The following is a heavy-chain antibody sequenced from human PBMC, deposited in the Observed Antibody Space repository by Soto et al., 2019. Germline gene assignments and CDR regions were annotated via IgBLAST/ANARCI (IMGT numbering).Heavy chain of an antibody. CDR2: IYPSGTI. V-gene: IGHV4-30-2*01. CDR3: ATYTAFAKYYFDY. D-gene: IGHD3-16*01. CDR1: GFSITTTGYS. Sequence: KTXETLSLTCSVSGFSITTTGYSWSWIRQPPGKGLEWIGYIYPSGTIFYNPSLNSRVTISADTSNNQFSLKLTSVTAADTAVYFCATYTAFAKYYFDYWGRGTLVTVSS. J-gene: IGHJ4*02.